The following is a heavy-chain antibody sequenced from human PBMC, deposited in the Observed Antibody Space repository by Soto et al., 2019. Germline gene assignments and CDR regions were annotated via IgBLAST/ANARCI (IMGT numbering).Heavy chain of an antibody. Sequence: EVQLLESGGGLVQPGGYLRLSCAASGFTFSKYDMSWARQAPGTGLEWVSTITNSGGSTHHADSVKGRFTISRDDSKNTLYLHMSTLRAEDTAVYYCASLTWSGDLRGWGQGTLVTVSS. D-gene: IGHD3-10*01. CDR2: ITNSGGST. V-gene: IGHV3-23*01. J-gene: IGHJ4*02. CDR3: ASLTWSGDLRG. CDR1: GFTFSKYD.